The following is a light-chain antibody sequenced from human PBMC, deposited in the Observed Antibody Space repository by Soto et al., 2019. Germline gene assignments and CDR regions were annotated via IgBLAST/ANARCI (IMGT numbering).Light chain of an antibody. CDR2: DAS. J-gene: IGKJ1*01. CDR1: QSVSSY. V-gene: IGKV3-11*01. Sequence: EIVLTQSPATLSLSPGERATLSCRASQSVSSYLAWYQQKPGQAPRLLIYDASNRATGIPARFSGSGSGKDFTLNISSREPEDFAVYYCQQRSNWPTFGQGTKVEIK. CDR3: QQRSNWPT.